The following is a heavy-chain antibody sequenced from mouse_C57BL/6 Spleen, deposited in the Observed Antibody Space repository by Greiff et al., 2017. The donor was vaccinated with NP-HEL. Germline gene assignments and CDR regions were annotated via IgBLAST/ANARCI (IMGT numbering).Heavy chain of an antibody. CDR3: ARFGGSSVFDY. D-gene: IGHD1-1*01. CDR1: GFTFTDYY. V-gene: IGHV7-3*01. CDR2: IRNKANGYTT. J-gene: IGHJ2*01. Sequence: EVQLVESGGGLVQPGGSLSLSCAASGFTFTDYYMSWVRQPPGKALEWLGFIRNKANGYTTEYSASVKGRFTISRDNSQSILYLQMNALRAEDSATYYCARFGGSSVFDYWGQGTTLTVSS.